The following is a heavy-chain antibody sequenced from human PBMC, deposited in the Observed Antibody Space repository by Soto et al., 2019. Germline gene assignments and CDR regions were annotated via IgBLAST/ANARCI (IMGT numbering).Heavy chain of an antibody. D-gene: IGHD4-17*01. CDR2: INPNGGST. CDR1: GYIFINYY. CDR3: GPYPYGYGEYGLYY. Sequence: ASVKVSCKASGYIFINYYIHWVRQAPGQGLEWIGIINPNGGSTNYAQKFRGRVTMARDTSTGTVYMDLSSLRSDDTAVYYCGPYPYGYGEYGLYYWGQGTLVTVSS. V-gene: IGHV1-46*01. J-gene: IGHJ4*02.